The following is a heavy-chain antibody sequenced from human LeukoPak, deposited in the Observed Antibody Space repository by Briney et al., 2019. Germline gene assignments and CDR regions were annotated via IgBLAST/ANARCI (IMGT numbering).Heavy chain of an antibody. CDR3: ARDDPSGGIAVAGTSGMDV. J-gene: IGHJ6*02. Sequence: PGGSLRLSCAASGFIFSTHAMHWVRQAPGKGLEWVTVISSDGNTQFYADSVKGRFTISRDNSKNTLYLQMNSLRAEDTAVYYCARDDPSGGIAVAGTSGMDVWGQGTTVTVSS. CDR2: ISSDGNTQ. D-gene: IGHD6-19*01. V-gene: IGHV3-30*04. CDR1: GFIFSTHA.